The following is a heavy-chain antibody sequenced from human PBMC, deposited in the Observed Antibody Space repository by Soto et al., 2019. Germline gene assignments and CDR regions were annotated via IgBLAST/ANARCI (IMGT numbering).Heavy chain of an antibody. CDR3: VGEGSYETLSGNSHIFD. D-gene: IGHD3-9*01. V-gene: IGHV1-45*02. CDR2: MRPLIGDT. J-gene: IGHJ4*02. CDR1: GHPLSYRY. Sequence: PLVQSGAEVKQPGSSVKISCKTSGHPLSYRYLYWFRQAPGQAFEWMGRMRPLIGDTNNAQKVHDRLTLTRDRPMTTAYMELRSLTSDDTAIYYCVGEGSYETLSGNSHIFDWGQGTLVSVSS.